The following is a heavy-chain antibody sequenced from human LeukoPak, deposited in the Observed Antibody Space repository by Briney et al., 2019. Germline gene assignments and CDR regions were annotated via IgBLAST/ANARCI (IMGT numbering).Heavy chain of an antibody. CDR3: AKRASYYFDY. V-gene: IGHV3-23*01. CDR1: GFTFSSSG. Sequence: GGSLRLSCAASGFTFSSSGMSWVRQAPGEGLEWVSSISASGGSTYYADSVKGRFTISRDNAKNTLYLQMHSLRAEDTALYYCAKRASYYFDYWGQGTLVTVSS. CDR2: ISASGGST. J-gene: IGHJ4*02.